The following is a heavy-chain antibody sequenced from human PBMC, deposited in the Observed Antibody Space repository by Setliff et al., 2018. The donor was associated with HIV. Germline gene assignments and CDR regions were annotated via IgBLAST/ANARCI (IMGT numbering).Heavy chain of an antibody. CDR1: GYTLTELS. CDR2: IIPAFGTS. J-gene: IGHJ4*02. Sequence: GASVKVSCKVSGYTLTELSMHWVRQAPGQGLEWMGRIIPAFGTSNSAQSFQGRLTLVADKSSNTAYMELNSLISEDTAIYYCAQDRGWELPHPPFFDYWGQGTLVTVSS. V-gene: IGHV1-24*01. CDR3: AQDRGWELPHPPFFDY. D-gene: IGHD1-7*01.